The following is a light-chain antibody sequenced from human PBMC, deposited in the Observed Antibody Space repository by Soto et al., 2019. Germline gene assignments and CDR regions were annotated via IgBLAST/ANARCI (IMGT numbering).Light chain of an antibody. Sequence: DIVMTQSPDSLAVSLGERATINCKSSQSVLYSSNNKNYLAWYQQKPGQPPKLLIYWASTRESGVPDRFSGSGSGTDFTLTISILQADDVAVYYCQQYYSTPFTFGPGTKVDIK. J-gene: IGKJ3*01. CDR3: QQYYSTPFT. V-gene: IGKV4-1*01. CDR2: WAS. CDR1: QSVLYSSNNKNY.